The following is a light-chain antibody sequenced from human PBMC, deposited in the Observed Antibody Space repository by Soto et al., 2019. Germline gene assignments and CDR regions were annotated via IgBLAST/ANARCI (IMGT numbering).Light chain of an antibody. CDR3: CSSAPESTYV. CDR2: RGT. Sequence: QSALAQPASVSGSPGQSITISCTGTSSDVGAYDAVSWYQQHPGKAPQVIIYRGTKRPSGVSTRFSGSVSGNTASLTVSGLQAEDEDEYFCCSSAPESTYVFGTGTKLTVL. J-gene: IGLJ1*01. V-gene: IGLV2-23*01. CDR1: SSDVGAYDA.